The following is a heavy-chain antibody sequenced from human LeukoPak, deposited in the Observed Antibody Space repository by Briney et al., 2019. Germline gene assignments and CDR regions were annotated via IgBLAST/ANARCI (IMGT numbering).Heavy chain of an antibody. CDR1: GFIFSNYA. J-gene: IGHJ4*02. V-gene: IGHV3-23*01. CDR2: ISDNGGGT. CDR3: TRVRGSFEELDY. Sequence: GGSLRLSCVASGFIFSNYAMSWVRQAPGEGLEWVSGISDNGGGTYYADSVKGRFTISRDNSKNMLYLQMDSLRAEDTAMYYCTRVRGSFEELDYWGQGTLVTVSP. D-gene: IGHD1-26*01.